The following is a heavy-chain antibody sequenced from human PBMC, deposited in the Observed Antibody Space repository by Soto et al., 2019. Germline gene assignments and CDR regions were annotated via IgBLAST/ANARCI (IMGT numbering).Heavy chain of an antibody. D-gene: IGHD3-22*01. CDR3: ARVRLYYYDSSGYYYGKLDY. CDR1: GYTFTSYY. Sequence: ASVKVSCKASGYTFTSYYMHWVRQAPGQGLEWMGIINPSGGSTSYAQKFQGRVTMTRDTSTSTVYMELSSLRSEDTAVYYCARVRLYYYDSSGYYYGKLDYWGQGPLVTVSS. V-gene: IGHV1-46*01. CDR2: INPSGGST. J-gene: IGHJ4*02.